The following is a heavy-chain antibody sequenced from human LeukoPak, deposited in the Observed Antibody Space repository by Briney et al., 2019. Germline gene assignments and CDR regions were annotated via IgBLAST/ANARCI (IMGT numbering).Heavy chain of an antibody. Sequence: PGGSLRLSCAASGFTFSNYWMTWVRQVPGKGLEWVASIKEDGSDRYNVDSVKGRFTISRDNAKNSLSLQMSSLRAEDTAVYYSASTLTFDNWGLGILVTVSS. CDR3: ASTLTFDN. V-gene: IGHV3-7*01. J-gene: IGHJ3*02. CDR1: GFTFSNYW. CDR2: IKEDGSDR.